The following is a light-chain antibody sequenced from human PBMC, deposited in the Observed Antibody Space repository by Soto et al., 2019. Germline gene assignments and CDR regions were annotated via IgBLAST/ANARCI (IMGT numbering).Light chain of an antibody. Sequence: EIVLTQSSATLSLSPGERATLSCRASQSVSSYLAWYQQKPGQAPRLLIYDASNRATGIPARFSGSGSGTDFTLTISSLESEDFAVYYCQQRSNWLTFGGGTKVDIK. J-gene: IGKJ4*01. CDR1: QSVSSY. V-gene: IGKV3-11*01. CDR3: QQRSNWLT. CDR2: DAS.